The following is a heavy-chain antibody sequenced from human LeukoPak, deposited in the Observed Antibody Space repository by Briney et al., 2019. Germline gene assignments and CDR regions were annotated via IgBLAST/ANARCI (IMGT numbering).Heavy chain of an antibody. D-gene: IGHD3-3*01. CDR1: GGSISSSSYY. CDR2: IYYSGST. J-gene: IGHJ5*02. Sequence: SETLSLTCTVSGGSISSSSYYWGWIRQPPGKGLEWIGSIYYSGSTYYNPSLKSRVTISVDTSKNQFSLKLRSVTAADTAVYYCARGGEYISIFGVVIISWFDPWGQGTLVTVSS. V-gene: IGHV4-39*07. CDR3: ARGGEYISIFGVVIISWFDP.